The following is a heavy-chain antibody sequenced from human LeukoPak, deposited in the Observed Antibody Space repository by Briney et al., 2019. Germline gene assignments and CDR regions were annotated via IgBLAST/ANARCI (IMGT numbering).Heavy chain of an antibody. V-gene: IGHV3-23*01. CDR2: ISGSGGST. D-gene: IGHD3-3*01. Sequence: GSLRLSCAASGFTFSSYAMSWVRQAPGKGLEWVSAISGSGGSTYYADSVKGRFTISRDNSKNTLYLQMNSLRAEDTAVYYCTTRYHSLEWLSGDSLRHDEDAFDIWGQGTMVTVSS. J-gene: IGHJ3*02. CDR3: TTRYHSLEWLSGDSLRHDEDAFDI. CDR1: GFTFSSYA.